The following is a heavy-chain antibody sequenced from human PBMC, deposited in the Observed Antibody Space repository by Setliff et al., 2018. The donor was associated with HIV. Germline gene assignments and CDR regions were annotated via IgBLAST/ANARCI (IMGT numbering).Heavy chain of an antibody. CDR3: ARGRLLWSGSYYYYYMDV. J-gene: IGHJ6*03. Sequence: GGSLRLSCAASSFTFSNYWMNWVRQAPGKGLEWGANIKEDGSEKNYVDSVKGRFTISRDNAKNSLYLQMNSLKTEDTAVYYCARGRLLWSGSYYYYYMDVWGKGTTVTVSS. CDR1: SFTFSNYW. CDR2: IKEDGSEK. V-gene: IGHV3-7*03. D-gene: IGHD3-10*01.